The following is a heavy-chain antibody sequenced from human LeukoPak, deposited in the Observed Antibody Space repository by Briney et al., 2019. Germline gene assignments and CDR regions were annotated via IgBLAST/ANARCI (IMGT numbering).Heavy chain of an antibody. CDR3: ARDRGYSGYDYAFDI. J-gene: IGHJ3*02. V-gene: IGHV3-30-3*01. CDR2: ISYDGSNK. CDR1: GXTFSSYA. D-gene: IGHD5-12*01. Sequence: GGSLRLSWAASGXTFSSYAVHWVRQAPGKGLEWVAVISYDGSNKYYADSVKGRFTISRDNSKNTLYLQMNSLRAEDTAVYYCARDRGYSGYDYAFDIWGQGTMVTVSS.